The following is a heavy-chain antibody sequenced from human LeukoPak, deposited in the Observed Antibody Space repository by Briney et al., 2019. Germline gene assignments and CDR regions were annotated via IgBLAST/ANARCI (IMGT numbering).Heavy chain of an antibody. Sequence: PGGSLRLSCAASGFTFSSYAMSWVRQAPGKGLEWVSAISGSGGSTYYADSVRGRFTISRDNSKNTLYLQMNSLRAEDTAVYYCAKDERIAVAGTFGYWGQGTLVTVSS. J-gene: IGHJ4*02. CDR2: ISGSGGST. V-gene: IGHV3-23*01. CDR1: GFTFSSYA. CDR3: AKDERIAVAGTFGY. D-gene: IGHD6-19*01.